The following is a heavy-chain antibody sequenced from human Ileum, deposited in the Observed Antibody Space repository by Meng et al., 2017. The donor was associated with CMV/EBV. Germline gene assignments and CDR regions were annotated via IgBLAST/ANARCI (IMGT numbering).Heavy chain of an antibody. D-gene: IGHD6-19*01. J-gene: IGHJ4*02. Sequence: ASVKVSCKASGDTPPGYTMYWVRQAPGQGLEWLGRVNPDTKTTRYSQKFEGRVAMTTDSSTNTVYMHLDGLTSDDTAVYYCARGPLSGWQPDWGQGTLVTVSS. V-gene: IGHV1-2*06. CDR3: ARGPLSGWQPD. CDR2: VNPDTKTT. CDR1: GDTPPGYT.